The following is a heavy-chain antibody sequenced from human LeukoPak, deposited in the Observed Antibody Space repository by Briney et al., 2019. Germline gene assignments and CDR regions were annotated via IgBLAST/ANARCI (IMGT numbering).Heavy chain of an antibody. CDR1: GFTFSNAW. D-gene: IGHD3-10*01. CDR3: TTNTAPDYYGSGSYYNVI. CDR2: IKRKIDGGTT. J-gene: IGHJ4*02. Sequence: GGSLRLSCAASGFTFSNAWLNWVRQAPGKGLEWVGRIKRKIDGGTTDYAAPVKGRFTISKDDSKNTLYLQMNSLKTEDTAVYYCTTNTAPDYYGSGSYYNVIWGQGTLVTVSS. V-gene: IGHV3-15*01.